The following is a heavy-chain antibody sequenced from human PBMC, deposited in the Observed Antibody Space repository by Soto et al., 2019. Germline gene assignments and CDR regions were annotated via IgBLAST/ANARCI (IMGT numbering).Heavy chain of an antibody. Sequence: ASVKVSCKASGYSFTSHGVSWVRQAPGQGLQWIGWINPYNGNTLTAQNLQGRVTLTADTSTSTAYMELRSLRFDDTAIYYCARDPGAATFDFWGLGALVTVSS. CDR1: GYSFTSHG. D-gene: IGHD1-26*01. V-gene: IGHV1-18*04. CDR2: INPYNGNT. CDR3: ARDPGAATFDF. J-gene: IGHJ4*01.